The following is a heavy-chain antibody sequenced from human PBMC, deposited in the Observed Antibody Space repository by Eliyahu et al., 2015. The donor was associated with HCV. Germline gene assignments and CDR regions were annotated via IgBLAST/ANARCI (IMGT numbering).Heavy chain of an antibody. V-gene: IGHV3-53*01. Sequence: EVQLVESGGGLIQRGGSLXXSCAASGFSVSNYYMXWVRQAPGKGLEWVSMIYTGGTTFYADSVRGRFTISRDNSKNTLHLQMNSLRADDTAIYYCASTIMVPQDAFDVWGQGTVVTVSS. CDR2: IYTGGTT. CDR1: GFSVSNYY. CDR3: ASTIMVPQDAFDV. J-gene: IGHJ3*01. D-gene: IGHD5-12*01.